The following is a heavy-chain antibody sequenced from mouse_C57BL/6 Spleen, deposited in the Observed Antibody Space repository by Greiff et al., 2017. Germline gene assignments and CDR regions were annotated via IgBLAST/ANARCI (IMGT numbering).Heavy chain of an antibody. CDR3: ARDKGLRGFFDY. V-gene: IGHV5-4*01. J-gene: IGHJ2*01. CDR2: ISDGGSYT. CDR1: GFTFSSYA. Sequence: EVKVEESGGGLVKPGGSLKLSCAASGFTFSSYAMSWVRQTPEKRLEWVATISDGGSYTYYPDNVKGRFTISRDNAKNNLYLQMSHLKSEDTAMYYCARDKGLRGFFDYWGQGTTLTVSS. D-gene: IGHD2-4*01.